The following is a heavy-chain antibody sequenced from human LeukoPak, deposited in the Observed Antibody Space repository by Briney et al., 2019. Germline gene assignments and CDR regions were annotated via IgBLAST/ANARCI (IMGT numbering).Heavy chain of an antibody. J-gene: IGHJ4*02. D-gene: IGHD3-10*01. CDR2: MNPNSGDT. CDR3: ARAIRRGELERY. Sequence: PAASVKVSCKASGYTFTSYDINWVRQATGQGLEWMGWMNPNSGDTGYAQTFQGRVTMTRDTSVGTAYMELSSLRSEDTAVYYCARAIRRGELERYWGQGTLVTVSS. CDR1: GYTFTSYD. V-gene: IGHV1-8*01.